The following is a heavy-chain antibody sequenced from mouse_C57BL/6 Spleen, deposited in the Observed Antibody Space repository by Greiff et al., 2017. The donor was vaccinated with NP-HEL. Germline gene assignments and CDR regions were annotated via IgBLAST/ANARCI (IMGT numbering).Heavy chain of an antibody. Sequence: LPQSGAALARPGASVKLSCKASGYTFTSYGISWVKQRTGQGLEWIGEIYPSDSYTNYNQKFKGKSTLTVDKSSSTAYMQLSSLTSEDSAVYYCAAEDFAYWGQGTLVTVSA. V-gene: IGHV1-69*01. CDR1: GYTFTSYG. J-gene: IGHJ3*01. CDR2: IYPSDSYT. CDR3: AAEDFAY.